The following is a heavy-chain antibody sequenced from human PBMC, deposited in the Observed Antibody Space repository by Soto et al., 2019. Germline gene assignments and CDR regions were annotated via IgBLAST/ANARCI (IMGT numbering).Heavy chain of an antibody. CDR3: ARENYDILTGYSMGYYYYGMDV. CDR2: IYYSGST. D-gene: IGHD3-9*01. V-gene: IGHV4-30-4*01. Sequence: SEPLSLTCTVSGGSISSGDYYWSWISQPPGKGLEWIGYIYYSGSTYYNPSLKSRVSISVDASKNQFSLKLSSVTAADTAVYYCARENYDILTGYSMGYYYYGMDVWGQGTTVTVSS. CDR1: GGSISSGDYY. J-gene: IGHJ6*02.